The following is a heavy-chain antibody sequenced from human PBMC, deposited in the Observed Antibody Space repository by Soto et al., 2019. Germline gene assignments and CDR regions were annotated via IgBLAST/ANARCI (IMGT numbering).Heavy chain of an antibody. V-gene: IGHV1-18*01. D-gene: IGHD6-6*01. Sequence: QVHLVQSGAEVKKPGASVKVSCKASGYTFTSYGITWVRQAPGQGLEWMGWISAHNGNTDYAQKLEGRVIVTRDTSTSTAYMELSSLRSDDTAVYYCARGRDGDYWGQGALVTVSS. CDR1: GYTFTSYG. CDR3: ARGRDGDY. J-gene: IGHJ4*02. CDR2: ISAHNGNT.